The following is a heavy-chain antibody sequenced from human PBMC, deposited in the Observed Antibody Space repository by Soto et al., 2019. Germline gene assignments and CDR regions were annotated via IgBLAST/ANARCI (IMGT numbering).Heavy chain of an antibody. J-gene: IGHJ4*02. CDR3: AKARDQQWVRLPFDY. D-gene: IGHD6-19*01. V-gene: IGHV3-23*01. CDR2: FSATSENT. Sequence: EVQLLESGGGLVQPGGSLRLSCVGSGFFFSSYTMTWVRQAPGKGLAWVSSFSATSENTYYADSVRGRFTISRDNSKNTLFLQMNSLTAEDTGMYYCAKARDQQWVRLPFDYWGQGILVIVSS. CDR1: GFFFSSYT.